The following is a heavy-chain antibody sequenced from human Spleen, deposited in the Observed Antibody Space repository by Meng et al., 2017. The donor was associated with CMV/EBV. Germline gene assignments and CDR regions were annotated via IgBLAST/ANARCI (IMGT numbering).Heavy chain of an antibody. CDR3: ARGGMMWRSGVVVEPATAFDF. CDR1: NFG. J-gene: IGHJ4*02. CDR2: ISDYNGNT. Sequence: NFGVSWVRQATGQGLEFMGWISDYNGNTNYAQKFQGRVSMTTDSSTNTALLEVRGLRSDDTAVYYCARGGMMWRSGVVVEPATAFDFWGQGTLVTVSS. D-gene: IGHD3-16*02. V-gene: IGHV1-18*01.